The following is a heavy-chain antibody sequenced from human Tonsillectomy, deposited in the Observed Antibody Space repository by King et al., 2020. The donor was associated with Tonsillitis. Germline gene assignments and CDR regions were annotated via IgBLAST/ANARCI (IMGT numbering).Heavy chain of an antibody. J-gene: IGHJ2*01. D-gene: IGHD2-15*01. V-gene: IGHV4-34*01. Sequence: VQLQQWGAGLLKPSETLSLTCAVSGGSFSGYYWSWIRQPPGKGLEWIGEINHSGSTNYNPSLKSRVTISVDTSKNQFSLKLSSVTAADTAVYYCARGRRILGYFDLWGRGTLVTVSS. CDR3: ARGRRILGYFDL. CDR1: GGSFSGYY. CDR2: INHSGST.